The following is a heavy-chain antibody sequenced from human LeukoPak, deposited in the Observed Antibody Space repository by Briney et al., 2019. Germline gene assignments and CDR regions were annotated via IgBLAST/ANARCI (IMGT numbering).Heavy chain of an antibody. CDR1: GFTFSSYW. D-gene: IGHD1-1*01. CDR3: AKKRVITTPDAIDWYFDL. V-gene: IGHV3-23*01. CDR2: LSGSGGAT. Sequence: GGSLRLSCAASGFTFSSYWMRWVRQAPGKGLEWVSILSGSGGATYYADSVKGRFTISRDNSENTLFLQMNNLGAEDTALYYCAKKRVITTPDAIDWYFDLWGRGTLVTVSS. J-gene: IGHJ2*01.